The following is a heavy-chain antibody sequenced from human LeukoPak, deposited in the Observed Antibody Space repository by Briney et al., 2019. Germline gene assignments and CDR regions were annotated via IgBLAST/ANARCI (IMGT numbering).Heavy chain of an antibody. V-gene: IGHV3-30*02. CDR3: AKDKTRIGSTSGFDY. D-gene: IGHD3-10*01. CDR2: IRYDGSNT. CDR1: GFSFSHFG. J-gene: IGHJ4*01. Sequence: GGSLRLSCAASGFSFSHFGIHWVRQAPGKGLEWVGFIRYDGSNTYYADSVKGRFTISRDNSNNTLYVQMSSLRVEDTATYYCAKDKTRIGSTSGFDYWGHGTLVTVSS.